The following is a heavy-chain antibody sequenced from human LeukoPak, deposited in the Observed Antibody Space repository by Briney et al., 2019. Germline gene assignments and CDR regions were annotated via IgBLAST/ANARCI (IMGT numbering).Heavy chain of an antibody. D-gene: IGHD4-17*01. CDR3: ARRGYGDYAPFDY. Sequence: GGPLRLSCAVSGFTVSSNYMSWVRQAPGKGLERVSIIYSSGSTNYADSVKGRFTISRDNSKNTLYLQMDSLRAEDTAVYYCARRGYGDYAPFDYWGQGTLVTVSS. CDR2: IYSSGST. CDR1: GFTVSSNY. V-gene: IGHV3-66*04. J-gene: IGHJ4*02.